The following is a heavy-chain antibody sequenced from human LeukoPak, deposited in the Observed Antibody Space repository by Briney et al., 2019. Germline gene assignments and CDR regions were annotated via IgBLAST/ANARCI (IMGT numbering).Heavy chain of an antibody. CDR2: IYTGGTT. D-gene: IGHD6-6*01. J-gene: IGHJ4*02. CDR1: GFSVTSNH. Sequence: HPGGSLRLSCAASGFSVTSNHMNWVRQAPGKGLEWVSIIYTGGTTHYADSLNDRFTISRDDSINTLYLQMNSLRAEDTAVYYCARGSSSYYFDYWGQGTLVTVSS. CDR3: ARGSSSYYFDY. V-gene: IGHV3-66*01.